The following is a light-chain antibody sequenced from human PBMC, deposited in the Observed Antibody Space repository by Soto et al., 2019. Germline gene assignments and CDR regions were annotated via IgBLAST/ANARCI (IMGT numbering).Light chain of an antibody. CDR1: SSDVGGYNF. Sequence: LTQPASVSGSPAQAITISCTGTSSDVGGYNFVTWYQQYPGKAPKLVIHDVTRRPSGVSNRFSGSKSGTTASLTISGLQAEDEDDYYCCSYKSSTSYVFGTGTKVTV. J-gene: IGLJ1*01. CDR2: DVT. V-gene: IGLV2-14*01. CDR3: CSYKSSTSYV.